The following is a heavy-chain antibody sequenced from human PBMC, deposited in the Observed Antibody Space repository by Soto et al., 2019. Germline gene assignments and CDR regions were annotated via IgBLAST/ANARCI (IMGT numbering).Heavy chain of an antibody. V-gene: IGHV3-64D*06. CDR1: GFTFSSYA. J-gene: IGHJ4*02. D-gene: IGHD1-7*01. CDR2: ISSNGGST. Sequence: PGGSLRLSCSASGFTFSSYAMRWVRQAPGKGLEYVSAISSNGGSTYYADSVKGRFTISRDNSKNTLYLQMSSLRAEDTAVYYCVKVAITGTTGPDYWGQGTLVTVSS. CDR3: VKVAITGTTGPDY.